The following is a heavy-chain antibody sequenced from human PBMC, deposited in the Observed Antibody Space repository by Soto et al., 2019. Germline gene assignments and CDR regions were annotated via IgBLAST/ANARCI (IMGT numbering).Heavy chain of an antibody. Sequence: GGSLRLSCAASGFTFSDYYMSWIRQAPGKGLEWVSYISSSGSTIYYADSVKGRFTISRDNAKNSLYLQMNSLRAEDTAVYYCARDKRSTLGDYGDYCDAFDIWGQGTMDTVSS. CDR1: GFTFSDYY. CDR2: ISSSGSTI. V-gene: IGHV3-11*01. J-gene: IGHJ3*02. CDR3: ARDKRSTLGDYGDYCDAFDI. D-gene: IGHD4-17*01.